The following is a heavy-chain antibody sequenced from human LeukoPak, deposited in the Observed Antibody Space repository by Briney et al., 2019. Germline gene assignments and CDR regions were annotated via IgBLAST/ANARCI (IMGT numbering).Heavy chain of an antibody. V-gene: IGHV4-59*08. CDR1: GGSIGSNY. CDR3: AKYGNSGRVIEY. CDR2: IYYTGGT. J-gene: IGHJ4*02. Sequence: PSETLSLTCTVSGGSIGSNYWTWIRQPPGKGLEYIGYIYYTGGTNYNPSLKSRVTISVDTSRNQFSLKLSSVTAADTAVYFCAKYGNSGRVIEYWGQGTLVTVSS. D-gene: IGHD5-12*01.